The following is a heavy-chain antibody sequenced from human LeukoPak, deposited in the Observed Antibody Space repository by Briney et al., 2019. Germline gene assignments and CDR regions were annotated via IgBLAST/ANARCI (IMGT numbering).Heavy chain of an antibody. Sequence: SETLSLTCTVSGGSISSSSYYWGWIRQPPGKGLEWIGSIYYSGSTYYNPSLKSRVTISVDTSKNQFSLKLSSVTAADTAVYYCARAVGGSAEYFQHWGQGTLVTVSS. V-gene: IGHV4-39*07. CDR3: ARAVGGSAEYFQH. J-gene: IGHJ1*01. D-gene: IGHD3-16*01. CDR1: GGSISSSSYY. CDR2: IYYSGST.